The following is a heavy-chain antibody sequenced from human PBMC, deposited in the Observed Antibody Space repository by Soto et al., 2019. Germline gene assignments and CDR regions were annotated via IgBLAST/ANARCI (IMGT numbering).Heavy chain of an antibody. J-gene: IGHJ5*02. CDR1: GYTFSNYG. V-gene: IGHV1-18*01. Sequence: GASVKVSCKASGYTFSNYGISWVRQGPGQGLEWMGWTSGYNGNTHYEEKVQDRIKMTTDTSTSTTYLELRSLRSDDTAVYYCAREKDGLWFDPWGQGTLVTVSS. CDR2: TSGYNGNT. D-gene: IGHD2-15*01. CDR3: AREKDGLWFDP.